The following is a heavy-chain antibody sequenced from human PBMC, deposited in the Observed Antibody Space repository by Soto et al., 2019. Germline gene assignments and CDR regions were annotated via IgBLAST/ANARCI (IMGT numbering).Heavy chain of an antibody. CDR1: GFTFDDYA. V-gene: IGHV3-9*01. CDR3: AKPFGSGSYYTYYFDY. CDR2: ILWNSGVV. J-gene: IGHJ4*02. D-gene: IGHD3-10*01. Sequence: GGSLRLSCAASGFTFDDYAMHWVRQAPGKGLEWVSGILWNSGVVAYADSVEGRFTISRDNAKNSLYLQMNSLRAEDTALYYCAKPFGSGSYYTYYFDYWGQGTLVTVSS.